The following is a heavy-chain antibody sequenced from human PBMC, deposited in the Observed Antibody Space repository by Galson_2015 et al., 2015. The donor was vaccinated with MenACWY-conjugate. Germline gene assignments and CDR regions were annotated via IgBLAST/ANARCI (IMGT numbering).Heavy chain of an antibody. D-gene: IGHD6-6*01. J-gene: IGHJ4*02. Sequence: SVKVSCKASGGTFSSYAISWVRQAPGQGLEWMGRIIPILGIANYAQKFQGRVSITADKSTSTAYMELSSLRSEDTAVYYCARGISSSEEFDYWGQGTLVAASS. CDR3: ARGISSSEEFDY. CDR1: GGTFSSYA. CDR2: IIPILGIA. V-gene: IGHV1-69*04.